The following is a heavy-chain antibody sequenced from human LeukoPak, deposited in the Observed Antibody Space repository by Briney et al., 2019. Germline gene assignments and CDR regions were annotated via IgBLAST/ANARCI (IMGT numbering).Heavy chain of an antibody. J-gene: IGHJ5*02. D-gene: IGHD3-3*01. CDR1: GGSISSSSYY. CDR3: ASNPRNYDFWSAGANWFDP. Sequence: SETLSLTCTVSGGSISSSSYYWGWIRQPPGKGLEWIGSIYYSGSTYYNPSLKSRVTISVDTSKNQFSLKLSSVTAADTAVYYCASNPRNYDFWSAGANWFDPWGQGTLVTVSS. CDR2: IYYSGST. V-gene: IGHV4-39*01.